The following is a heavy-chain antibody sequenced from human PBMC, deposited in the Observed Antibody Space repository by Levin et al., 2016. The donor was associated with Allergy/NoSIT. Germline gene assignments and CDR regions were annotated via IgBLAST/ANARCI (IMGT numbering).Heavy chain of an antibody. V-gene: IGHV4-59*01. Sequence: SETLSLTCTVSGGSISSYYWSWIRQPPGKGLEWIGYIYYSGSTNYNPSLKSRVTISVDTSKNQFSLKLSSVTAADTAVYYCASAGGDYSHAFDIWGQGTMVTVSS. D-gene: IGHD4-17*01. CDR3: ASAGGDYSHAFDI. J-gene: IGHJ3*02. CDR1: GGSISSYY. CDR2: IYYSGST.